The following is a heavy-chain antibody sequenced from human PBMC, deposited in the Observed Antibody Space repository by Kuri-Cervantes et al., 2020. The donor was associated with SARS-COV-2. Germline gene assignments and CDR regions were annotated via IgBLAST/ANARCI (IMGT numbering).Heavy chain of an antibody. CDR1: GFTVSSYS. CDR2: ISSSSSYI. Sequence: GGSLRLSCAASGFTVSSYSMNWVRQAPGKGLEWVSSISSSSSYIYYADSVKGRFTISRDNAKNSLYLRMNSLRAEDTAVYYCARDPTVETAFTSDYFYMDVWGKGTTVTVSS. V-gene: IGHV3-21*01. J-gene: IGHJ6*03. CDR3: ARDPTVETAFTSDYFYMDV. D-gene: IGHD4-23*01.